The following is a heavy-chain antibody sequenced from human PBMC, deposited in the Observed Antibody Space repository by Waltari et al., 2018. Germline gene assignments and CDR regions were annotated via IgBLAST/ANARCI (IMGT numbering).Heavy chain of an antibody. CDR2: MSSSGHT. J-gene: IGHJ3*02. CDR3: ARRSRGSGSYAFGAFDI. V-gene: IGHV4-39*01. CDR1: GSIRSTTSS. D-gene: IGHD1-26*01. Sequence: QLQLQESGPGLVKPSETLSLTCTVSGSIRSTTSSWGWIRPPPGKGLEWIGSMSSSGHTYYNPSLKSRVTISVDTSKNQFSLRLSSVTAADTAVYYCARRSRGSGSYAFGAFDIWGQGTMVIVSS.